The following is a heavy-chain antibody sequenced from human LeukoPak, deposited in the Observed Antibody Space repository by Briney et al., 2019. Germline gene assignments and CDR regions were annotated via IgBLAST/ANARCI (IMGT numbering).Heavy chain of an antibody. CDR1: GGSFRGYY. CDR2: INHSGST. J-gene: IGHJ4*02. Sequence: SETLSLTCAVYGGSFRGYYWSWIRQPPGKGLEWIGEINHSGSTNYNPSLKSRVTISVDTSKNQFSLKLSSVTAADTAVYYCARGPPTVLGDYTFDYWGQGTLVAVSS. CDR3: ARGPPTVLGDYTFDY. D-gene: IGHD4-17*01. V-gene: IGHV4-34*01.